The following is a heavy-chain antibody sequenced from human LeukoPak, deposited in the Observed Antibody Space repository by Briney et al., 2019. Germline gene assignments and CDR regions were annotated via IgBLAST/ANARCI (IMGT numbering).Heavy chain of an antibody. D-gene: IGHD1-26*01. CDR2: IRYDGSNK. CDR1: GFTFSSYG. V-gene: IGHV3-30*02. Sequence: GGSLRLSCAASGFTFSSYGMHWVRQAPGKGLEWVAFIRYDGSNKYYADSVKGRFTISRDNSKNALYLQMNSLRAEDTAVYYCAKVAYSGSYLPLGYWGQGTLVTVSS. J-gene: IGHJ4*02. CDR3: AKVAYSGSYLPLGY.